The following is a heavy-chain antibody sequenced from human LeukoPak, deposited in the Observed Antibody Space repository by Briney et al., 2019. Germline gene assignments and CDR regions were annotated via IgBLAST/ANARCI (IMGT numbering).Heavy chain of an antibody. CDR2: INPNSGGT. D-gene: IGHD6-19*01. CDR1: GGTFSSYA. Sequence: ASVKVSCKASGGTFSSYAISWVRQAPGQGLEWMGWINPNSGGTNYAQKFQGRVTMTRDTSISTAYMELSRLRSDDTAVYYCARVRYSSSQDWGQGTLVTVSS. CDR3: ARVRYSSSQD. V-gene: IGHV1-2*02. J-gene: IGHJ4*02.